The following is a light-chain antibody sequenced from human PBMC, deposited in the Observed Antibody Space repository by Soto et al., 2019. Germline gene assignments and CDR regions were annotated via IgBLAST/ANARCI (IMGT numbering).Light chain of an antibody. CDR3: SSYTSSSTSLVV. CDR2: DVS. CDR1: SRDVGGYNY. J-gene: IGLJ2*01. V-gene: IGLV2-14*01. Sequence: QSALTQPASVSGSPGQSITISCTGTSRDVGGYNYVSWYQQHPGKAPKLMIYDVSNRPSGVSNRFSGSKSGNTASLTISGLQAEDEADYYCSSYTSSSTSLVVFGGGTQLTVL.